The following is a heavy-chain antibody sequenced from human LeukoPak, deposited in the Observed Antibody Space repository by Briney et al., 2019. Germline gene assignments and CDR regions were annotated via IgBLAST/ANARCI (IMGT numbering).Heavy chain of an antibody. CDR1: GGSISSYY. Sequence: PSETLSLTCTVFGGSISSYYWSWIRKPPGKGLEWIGYIYNSGITNKNPSLKSRVTISGDTPKNQFSLKLSSVTAADTAVYYCARHGDVRYFDWLKDGFDYWGQGTLVTVSS. CDR2: IYNSGIT. J-gene: IGHJ4*02. CDR3: ARHGDVRYFDWLKDGFDY. D-gene: IGHD3-9*01. V-gene: IGHV4-4*09.